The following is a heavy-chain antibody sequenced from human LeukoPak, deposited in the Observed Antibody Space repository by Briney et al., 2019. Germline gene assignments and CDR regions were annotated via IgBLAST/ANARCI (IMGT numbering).Heavy chain of an antibody. D-gene: IGHD3-10*01. CDR2: INHSGST. J-gene: IGHJ6*04. CDR3: ARLSRSGSSV. V-gene: IGHV4-38-2*02. Sequence: SETLSLTCTVSGYSISSGYYWGWIRQPPGKGLEWIGEINHSGSTNYNPSLKSRVTISVDTSKNQFSLRLSSVTAADTAVYYCARLSRSGSSVWGKGTTVTVSS. CDR1: GYSISSGYY.